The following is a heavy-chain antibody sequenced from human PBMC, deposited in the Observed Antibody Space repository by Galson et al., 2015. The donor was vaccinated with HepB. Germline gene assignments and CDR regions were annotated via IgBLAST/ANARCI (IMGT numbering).Heavy chain of an antibody. J-gene: IGHJ4*02. CDR1: GGTFSSYG. Sequence: SVKVSCKASGGTFSSYGISWVRQAPGQGLEWMERIIPILAIVNYAQKFQGRVTITADKSTSTAYMELSSLRSEDTAVYYCARDQGGYDYVDYWGQGTLVTVSS. V-gene: IGHV1-69*04. CDR2: IIPILAIV. D-gene: IGHD5-12*01. CDR3: ARDQGGYDYVDY.